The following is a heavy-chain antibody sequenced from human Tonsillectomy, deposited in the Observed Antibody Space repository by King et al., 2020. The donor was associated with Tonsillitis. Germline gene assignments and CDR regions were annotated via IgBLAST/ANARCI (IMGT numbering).Heavy chain of an antibody. J-gene: IGHJ4*02. CDR1: GGSISSSRCY. V-gene: IGHV4-39*01. CDR3: ARQWFGELPLLDY. CDR2: ISFGGGT. Sequence: QLQESGPGLVKPSEAPSPTCPVSGGSISSSRCYWGWMRQPPGKGPGWVGRISFGGGTYYNPSPKSRLTISVNTSKNQFSLNLSSVTAADTAVYYCARQWFGELPLLDYWGQGTLVTVSS. D-gene: IGHD3-10*01.